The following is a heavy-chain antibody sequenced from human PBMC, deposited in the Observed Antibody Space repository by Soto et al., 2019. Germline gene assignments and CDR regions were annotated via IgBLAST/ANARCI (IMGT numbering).Heavy chain of an antibody. CDR2: FHYGEST. CDR3: ARLGGFCSSTNCYGYYAMDV. V-gene: IGHV4-39*02. CDR1: GGSISSGPYS. Sequence: QLQLQESGPGLVKPSETLSLTCTVSGGSISSGPYSWGWIRQPPGEGLEWIATFHYGESTHYNPSLESRVTVSVDTCQNHFSLKVSSVTVADTAVYYCARLGGFCSSTNCYGYYAMDVWGQGTTVTVSS. J-gene: IGHJ6*02. D-gene: IGHD2-2*01.